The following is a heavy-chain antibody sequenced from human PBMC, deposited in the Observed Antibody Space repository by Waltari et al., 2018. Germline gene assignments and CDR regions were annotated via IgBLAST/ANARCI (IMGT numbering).Heavy chain of an antibody. D-gene: IGHD2-21*01. V-gene: IGHV4-38-2*02. CDR2: IYPGVNT. CDR3: ASSFPIAYFDY. J-gene: IGHJ4*02. CDR1: GYSISRGYS. Sequence: QVQLRESGPGLVKPSETLSLTCTVSGYSISRGYSWGWIRQSPGKGLEWFASIYPGVNTYYSPSLNSRLTSSVDTSKNQFYLKLSSVTAADTAVYYCASSFPIAYFDYWGQGTLVTVSS.